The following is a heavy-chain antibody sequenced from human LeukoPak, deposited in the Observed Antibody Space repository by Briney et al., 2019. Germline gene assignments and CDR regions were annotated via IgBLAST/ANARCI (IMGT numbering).Heavy chain of an antibody. CDR3: ARDRGSIIRY. Sequence: GSLRLSCAASGFTFSSYAMSWVRQAPGKGLEWVSHISSSGSSIYYAESVEGRFTISRDNAKYSLYLQMNSLRDEDTAVYYCARDRGSIIRYWGQGTLVTVSS. CDR2: ISSSGSSI. J-gene: IGHJ4*02. V-gene: IGHV3-48*02. D-gene: IGHD5-12*01. CDR1: GFTFSSYA.